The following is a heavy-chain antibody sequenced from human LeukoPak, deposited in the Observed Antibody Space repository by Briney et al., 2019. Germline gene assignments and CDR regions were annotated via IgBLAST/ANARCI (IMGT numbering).Heavy chain of an antibody. J-gene: IGHJ4*02. Sequence: SETLSLTCTVSGYSISSGYYWGWIRQPPGKGLEWIGSIYHSGSTYYNPSLKSRVTISVDTSKNQFSLKLSSVTAADTAVYYCARGYYDSSGYYPPDDWGQGTLVTVSS. CDR1: GYSISSGYY. CDR2: IYHSGST. CDR3: ARGYYDSSGYYPPDD. D-gene: IGHD3-22*01. V-gene: IGHV4-38-2*02.